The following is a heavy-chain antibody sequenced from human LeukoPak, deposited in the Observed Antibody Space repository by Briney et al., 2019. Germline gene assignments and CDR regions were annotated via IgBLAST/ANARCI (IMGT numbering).Heavy chain of an antibody. Sequence: GGSLRLSCASSVFTFIEHNIDSGPHAPGKGLEYGSPIISNGGSTYSADSVRSSFTISRDTFKSTLYLHISTLRAANTAVYYCVKDMYRIGAPAPGAWGQGTLVTVSS. J-gene: IGHJ5*02. CDR2: IISNGGST. V-gene: IGHV3-64D*09. D-gene: IGHD1-26*01. CDR1: VFTFIEHN. CDR3: VKDMYRIGAPAPGA.